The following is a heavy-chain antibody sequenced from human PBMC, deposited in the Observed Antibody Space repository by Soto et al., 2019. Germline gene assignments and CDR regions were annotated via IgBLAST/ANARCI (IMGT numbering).Heavy chain of an antibody. J-gene: IGHJ3*02. CDR2: INHSGST. CDR3: AKSSYGDYDDAFDI. Sequence: PSETLSLTCAVYGGSFSGYYWSWIRQPPGKGLEWIGEINHSGSTNYNPSLKSRVTISVDTSKNQFSLKLSSVTAADTAVYYCAKSSYGDYDDAFDIWGQGTMVTVSS. CDR1: GGSFSGYY. V-gene: IGHV4-34*01. D-gene: IGHD4-17*01.